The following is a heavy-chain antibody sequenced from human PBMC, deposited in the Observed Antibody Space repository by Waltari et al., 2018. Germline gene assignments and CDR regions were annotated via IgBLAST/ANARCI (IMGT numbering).Heavy chain of an antibody. V-gene: IGHV1-2*02. D-gene: IGHD2-21*02. J-gene: IGHJ4*02. CDR1: KDAITENS. CDR3: AREYCGGDCRLFDY. Sequence: LVQSGAEVMKPGASVKVYWKGSKDAITENSIHWGRRAPGQGLEWMGWINPNGGTTNYAQRYRGRITVTWDTSMTTSYMGLSGLRSDDTAVYYCAREYCGGDCRLFDYWGQGTLVTVSS. CDR2: INPNGGTT.